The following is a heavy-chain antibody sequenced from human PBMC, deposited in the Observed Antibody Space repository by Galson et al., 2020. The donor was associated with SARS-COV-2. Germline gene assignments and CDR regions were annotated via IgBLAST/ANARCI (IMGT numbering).Heavy chain of an antibody. CDR3: ASHQNFWRKDCYYGMDV. V-gene: IGHV1-69*13. Sequence: SVKVSCKASGGTFSSYDISWVRQAPGQGLEWMGVIIPIFGTANYAQKFQGRVTITADESTSTAYMELSSLRSEDTAVYYWASHQNFWRKDCYYGMDVWGQGTTVTVSS. CDR1: GGTFSSYD. J-gene: IGHJ6*02. CDR2: IIPIFGTA. D-gene: IGHD3-3*01.